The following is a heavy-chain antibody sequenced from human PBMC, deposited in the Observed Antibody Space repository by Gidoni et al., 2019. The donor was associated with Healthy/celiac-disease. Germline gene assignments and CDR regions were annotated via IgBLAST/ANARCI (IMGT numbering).Heavy chain of an antibody. V-gene: IGHV3-15*01. CDR2: IKSKTDGGTT. Sequence: EVQLVESGGGLVKPGGSLRLSCAASGFPFSNAWMSWVRQAPGKGLEWVGRIKSKTDGGTTDYAAPVKGRFTISRDDSKNTLYLQMNSLKTEDTAVYYCTTDLAGATSLDYWGQGTLVTVSS. CDR3: TTDLAGATSLDY. CDR1: GFPFSNAW. J-gene: IGHJ4*02. D-gene: IGHD1-26*01.